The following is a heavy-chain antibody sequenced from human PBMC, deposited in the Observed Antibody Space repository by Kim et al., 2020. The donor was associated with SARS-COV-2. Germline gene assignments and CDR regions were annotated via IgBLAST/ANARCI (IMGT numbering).Heavy chain of an antibody. J-gene: IGHJ6*02. Sequence: GGSLRLSCAASGFTFSSYAMHWVRQAPGKGLEWVAVISYDGSNKYYADSVKGRFTISRDNSKNTLYLQMNSLRAEDTAVYYCARDQAQWLVHGYYYGMDVWGQGTTVTVSS. V-gene: IGHV3-30-3*01. CDR1: GFTFSSYA. CDR3: ARDQAQWLVHGYYYGMDV. D-gene: IGHD6-19*01. CDR2: ISYDGSNK.